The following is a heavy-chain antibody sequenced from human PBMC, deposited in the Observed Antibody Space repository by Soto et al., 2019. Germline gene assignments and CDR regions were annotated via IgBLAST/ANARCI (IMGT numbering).Heavy chain of an antibody. Sequence: QLQLQESGPGLVKPSETLSLTCTVSGGSISSSSHYWGWIRQPPGKGLETIVTIYDNENSYYNPSLKSRVTISVDTSKNQFSLHLYSVTAADTSVYYCARGFAPFDSWGQGILVTVSS. D-gene: IGHD3-10*01. CDR2: IYDNENS. V-gene: IGHV4-39*01. CDR3: ARGFAPFDS. J-gene: IGHJ4*02. CDR1: GGSISSSSHY.